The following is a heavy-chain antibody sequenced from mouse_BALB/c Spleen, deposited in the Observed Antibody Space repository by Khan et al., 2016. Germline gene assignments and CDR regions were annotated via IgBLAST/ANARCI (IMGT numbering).Heavy chain of an antibody. D-gene: IGHD2-12*01. Sequence: VQLKESGAELVKPGASVKVSCTASGFNIKDTYMHWVKQRPEQGLEWIGKIDPANGNSKYDPKFQGRATITADTSSNTAYLQLSTLTSEDTAVYYCARSRYDLDYYVMDDWGQGTSVTVSA. CDR1: GFNIKDTY. CDR3: ARSRYDLDYYVMDD. CDR2: IDPANGNS. J-gene: IGHJ4*01. V-gene: IGHV14-3*02.